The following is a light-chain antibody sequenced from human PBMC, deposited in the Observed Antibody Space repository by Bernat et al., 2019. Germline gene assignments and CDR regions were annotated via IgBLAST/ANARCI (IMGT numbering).Light chain of an antibody. Sequence: DIQMTQSPSSLSASVGDRVTITCRASQSISSYLNWYQQKPGKAPKLLIYAASSLQSGVPSRFSGSGSGTDFTLTISSLQPEDFATYYCQQRYSTPIAFGQETRLELK. CDR1: QSISSY. CDR2: AAS. CDR3: QQRYSTPIA. J-gene: IGKJ5*01. V-gene: IGKV1-39*01.